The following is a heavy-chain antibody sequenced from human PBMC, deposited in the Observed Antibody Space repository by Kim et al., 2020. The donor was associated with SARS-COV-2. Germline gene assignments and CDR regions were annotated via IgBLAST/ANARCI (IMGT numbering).Heavy chain of an antibody. Sequence: GGSLRLSCAASGFTVSSNYMSWVRQAPGKGLEWVSVIYTGGSTYYADSVKGRFTISRDNSKNTVYLQMNSLRAEDTAVYYCARVYYDSVWGSYRPWYFDYWGQGTLVTVSS. J-gene: IGHJ4*02. V-gene: IGHV3-53*01. CDR1: GFTVSSNY. D-gene: IGHD3-16*02. CDR3: ARVYYDSVWGSYRPWYFDY. CDR2: IYTGGST.